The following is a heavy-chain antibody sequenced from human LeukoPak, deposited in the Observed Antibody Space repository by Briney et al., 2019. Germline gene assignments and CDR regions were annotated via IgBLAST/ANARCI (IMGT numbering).Heavy chain of an antibody. Sequence: TSETLSLTCTVSGGSISSSSYYWGWIRQPPGKGLEWIGSIYYSGSTYYNPSLKSRVTISVDTSKNQFSLKLSSVTAADTAVYYCARDPSLVRGVITTFDYWGQGTLVTVSS. V-gene: IGHV4-39*07. J-gene: IGHJ4*02. CDR1: GGSISSSSYY. D-gene: IGHD3-10*01. CDR2: IYYSGST. CDR3: ARDPSLVRGVITTFDY.